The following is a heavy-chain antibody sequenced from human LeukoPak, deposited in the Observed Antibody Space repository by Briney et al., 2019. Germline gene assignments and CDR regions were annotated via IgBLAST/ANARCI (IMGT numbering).Heavy chain of an antibody. V-gene: IGHV3-49*04. Sequence: PGGSLRLSCAASGFDVSRYYITWVRQPPGKGLEWVGFIRSKAYGGTTEYAASVKGRFTISRDDSKSIAYLQMNSLKTEDTAVYYCTRQTYYYDSSGSPPDYWGQGTLVTVSS. CDR1: GFDVSRYY. D-gene: IGHD3-22*01. J-gene: IGHJ4*02. CDR2: IRSKAYGGTT. CDR3: TRQTYYYDSSGSPPDY.